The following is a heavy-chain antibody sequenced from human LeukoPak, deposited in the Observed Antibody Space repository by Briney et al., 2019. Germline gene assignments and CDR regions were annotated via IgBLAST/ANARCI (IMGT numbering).Heavy chain of an antibody. Sequence: GGSLRLSCAASGFTFSSNSMNWVRQAPGKGLEWVSSISTSSSYIYYADSVKGRFTISRDNAKNSLYLQMNSLRAEDTAVYYCARDLVQWELAAFDIWGQGTVVTVSS. J-gene: IGHJ3*02. CDR1: GFTFSSNS. CDR2: ISTSSSYI. CDR3: ARDLVQWELAAFDI. D-gene: IGHD1-26*01. V-gene: IGHV3-21*01.